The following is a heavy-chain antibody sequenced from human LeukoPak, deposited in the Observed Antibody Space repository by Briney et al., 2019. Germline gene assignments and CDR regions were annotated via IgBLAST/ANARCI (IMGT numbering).Heavy chain of an antibody. V-gene: IGHV3-23*01. Sequence: GRSLRLSCAASGFTFSSYAMSWVRPAPGKRLEWVSAISGSGGSTYYADSVKGRFTISRDNSKNTLYLQMNSLRAEDTAVYYCASTYGSGSYWHYWGQGTLVTVSS. CDR2: ISGSGGST. D-gene: IGHD3-10*01. CDR1: GFTFSSYA. J-gene: IGHJ4*02. CDR3: ASTYGSGSYWHY.